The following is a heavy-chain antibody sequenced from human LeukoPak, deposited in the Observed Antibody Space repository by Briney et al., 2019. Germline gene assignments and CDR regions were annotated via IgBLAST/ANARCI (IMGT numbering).Heavy chain of an antibody. V-gene: IGHV3-66*02. CDR3: ARDPTTVTTLADY. CDR2: INDRGGTT. Sequence: GGSLRLSCAASGITVNTNYMSWVRQAPGKGLEWVSGINDRGGTTYYADSVKGRFTISRDNSKNTLYLQMNSLRAEDTAVYYCARDPTTVTTLADYWGQGTLVTVSS. CDR1: GITVNTNY. D-gene: IGHD4-17*01. J-gene: IGHJ4*02.